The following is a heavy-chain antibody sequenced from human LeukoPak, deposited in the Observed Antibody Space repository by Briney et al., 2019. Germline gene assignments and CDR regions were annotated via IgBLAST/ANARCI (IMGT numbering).Heavy chain of an antibody. CDR2: ISSSSSYI. V-gene: IGHV3-21*01. CDR1: GFTFSSYS. D-gene: IGHD4/OR15-4a*01. CDR3: ARPGLTYYYMDV. J-gene: IGHJ6*03. Sequence: GGSLRLSCAASGFTFSSYSMNWVRQAPGKGLEWVSSISSSSSYIYYADSVKGRFTISRDNAKNSLYLQMNSLRAEDTAVYYCARPGLTYYYMDVWGKGTTVTVSS.